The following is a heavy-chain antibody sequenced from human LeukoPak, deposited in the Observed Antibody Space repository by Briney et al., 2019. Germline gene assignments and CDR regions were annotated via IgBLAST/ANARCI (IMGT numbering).Heavy chain of an antibody. CDR2: IYYSGRT. J-gene: IGHJ4*02. CDR1: GGSISSHY. D-gene: IGHD3-3*01. Sequence: SETLSLTCTVSGGSISSHYWSWIRQPPGKGLEWIGYIYYSGRTNYNPSLKSRVTISVDTSKNQFSLKLSSVTAADTAVYYCARDLRYYDFWSGYYTGAFDYWGQGTLVTVSS. CDR3: ARDLRYYDFWSGYYTGAFDY. V-gene: IGHV4-59*11.